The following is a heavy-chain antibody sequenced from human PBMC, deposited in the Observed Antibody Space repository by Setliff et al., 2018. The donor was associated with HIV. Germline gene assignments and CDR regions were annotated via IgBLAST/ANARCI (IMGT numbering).Heavy chain of an antibody. CDR3: ARGAWYTSGWYSSRYMDV. D-gene: IGHD6-19*01. CDR1: GYTFTSSD. CDR2: MNPNSGNT. V-gene: IGHV1-8*02. Sequence: ASVKVSCKASGYTFTSSDINWVRQAPGQGLEWMGWMNPNSGNTGYAQRFQGRVTLTSHTSISTAYMELNSLRSEDTAVYYCARGAWYTSGWYSSRYMDVWGKGTTVTVSS. J-gene: IGHJ6*03.